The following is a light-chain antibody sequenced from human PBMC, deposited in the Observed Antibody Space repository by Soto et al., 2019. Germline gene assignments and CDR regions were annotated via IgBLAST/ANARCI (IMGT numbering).Light chain of an antibody. Sequence: SYELTQPPSVSVAPGKTARITCGGNNIGSKSVHWYQQKPVPAPVLVIYYDSDRPSGIPARFSGSNSGNTATLTISRVEAGDEADYYCQVWDSSSDHVVFGGGTKLTVL. CDR1: NIGSKS. CDR2: YDS. V-gene: IGLV3-21*04. CDR3: QVWDSSSDHVV. J-gene: IGLJ2*01.